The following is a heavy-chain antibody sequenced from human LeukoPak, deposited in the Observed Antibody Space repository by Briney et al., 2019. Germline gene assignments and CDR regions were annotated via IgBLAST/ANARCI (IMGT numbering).Heavy chain of an antibody. CDR1: GFTFSSYA. Sequence: HPGGSLRLSCAASGFTFSSYAMSWVRQAPGKGLEWVSAISGSGGSTYYADSVKGRFTISRDNSKNTLYLQMNSLRAEDTAVYYCAKVHPNYYYDSSGYYSTFDYWGQGTLVTVSS. CDR2: ISGSGGST. V-gene: IGHV3-23*01. D-gene: IGHD3-22*01. CDR3: AKVHPNYYYDSSGYYSTFDY. J-gene: IGHJ4*02.